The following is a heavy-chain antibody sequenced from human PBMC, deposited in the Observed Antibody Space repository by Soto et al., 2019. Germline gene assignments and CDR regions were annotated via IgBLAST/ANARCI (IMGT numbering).Heavy chain of an antibody. CDR1: GDSISSTSYY. CDR2: IYYSGST. CDR3: ARQSYDSSDYFDY. D-gene: IGHD3-22*01. Sequence: SETLSLTCTVSGDSISSTSYYWGWIRQPPGKGLEWIGSIYYSGSTDYNPSLKSRVTISVDTSRIHFSLKLISVTAADTAIYYCARQSYDSSDYFDYWGQGTLVTVSS. J-gene: IGHJ4*02. V-gene: IGHV4-39*01.